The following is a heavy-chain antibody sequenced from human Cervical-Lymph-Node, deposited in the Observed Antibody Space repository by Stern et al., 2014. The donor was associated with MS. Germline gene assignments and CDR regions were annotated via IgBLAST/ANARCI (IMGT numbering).Heavy chain of an antibody. CDR3: VRQDDSSAESY. V-gene: IGHV5-51*01. D-gene: IGHD3-22*01. CDR1: GYTFISYW. CDR2: IYPGDSDP. J-gene: IGHJ4*02. Sequence: EVQLVESGAEVKKPGESLKISCKASGYTFISYWIGWVRQMPGKGLEWMGIIYPGDSDPRYSPSFQGQVTISADRSISTAYLQWSSLQASDTAVYYCVRQDDSSAESYWGQGTLVTVSS.